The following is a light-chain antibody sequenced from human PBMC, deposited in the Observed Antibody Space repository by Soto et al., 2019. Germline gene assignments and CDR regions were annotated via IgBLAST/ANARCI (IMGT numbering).Light chain of an antibody. J-gene: IGKJ5*01. CDR2: GAS. V-gene: IGKV3-15*01. Sequence: DIGMSQSPATVSVAPGERVTFSCRASQGVSRKLAWYQHKPGQAPRLLISGASTGATGIPARFSGAGSGTDFTLTISRLEPEDFALYYCQQHDILPITFGQGTRLEIK. CDR1: QGVSRK. CDR3: QQHDILPIT.